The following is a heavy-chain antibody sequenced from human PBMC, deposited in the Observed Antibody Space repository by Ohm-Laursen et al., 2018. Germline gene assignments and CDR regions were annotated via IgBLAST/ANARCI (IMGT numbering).Heavy chain of an antibody. D-gene: IGHD4-17*01. Sequence: SLRLSCAASGFTFMNYAMSWVRQAPGKGLEWVSAIGGNGGGTFYADSVKGRFTISRDNSMNTVYLQMNSLRAEGTALYYCAKGYYGVPVDYWGQGTLVTVSS. CDR1: GFTFMNYA. CDR2: IGGNGGGT. J-gene: IGHJ4*02. V-gene: IGHV3-23*01. CDR3: AKGYYGVPVDY.